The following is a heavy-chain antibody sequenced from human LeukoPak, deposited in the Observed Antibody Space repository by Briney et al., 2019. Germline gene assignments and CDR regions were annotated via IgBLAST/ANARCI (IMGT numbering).Heavy chain of an antibody. J-gene: IGHJ4*02. V-gene: IGHV4-59*01. CDR1: GGSISSYY. CDR2: IYYSGST. Sequence: PSETLSLTCTVSGGSISSYYWSWIRQPPGKGLEWIGYIYYSGSTNYNPSLKSRVTISVDTSKNQSSLKLSSVTAADTAVYYCARDVREGYYDSSGYYTDYWGQGTLVTVSS. CDR3: ARDVREGYYDSSGYYTDY. D-gene: IGHD3-22*01.